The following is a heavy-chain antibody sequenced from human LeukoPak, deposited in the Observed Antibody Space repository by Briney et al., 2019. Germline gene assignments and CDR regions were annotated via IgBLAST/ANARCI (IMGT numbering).Heavy chain of an antibody. J-gene: IGHJ5*02. CDR3: ARERLLEHYDFWSGYSCNWFDP. Sequence: SVTVSFQDSGYTFTNYVISWVRQAPGQGLEWMGRIIPIFGTANYAQKFQGRVTITADESTSTAYMELSSLRSEDTAVYYCARERLLEHYDFWSGYSCNWFDPWGQGTLVTVSS. CDR2: IIPIFGTA. D-gene: IGHD3-3*01. CDR1: GYTFTNYV. V-gene: IGHV1-69*13.